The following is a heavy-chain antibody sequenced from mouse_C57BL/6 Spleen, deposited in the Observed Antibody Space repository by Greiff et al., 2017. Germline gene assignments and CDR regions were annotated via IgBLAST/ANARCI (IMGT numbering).Heavy chain of an antibody. CDR3: ARQGGYDSYWYFDV. V-gene: IGHV5-6*01. J-gene: IGHJ1*03. CDR1: GFTFSSYG. CDR2: ISSGGSYT. Sequence: EVKLMESGGDLVKPGGSLKLSCAASGFTFSSYGMSWVRQTPDKRLEWVATISSGGSYTYYPDSVKGRFTISRDNAKNTLYLQMSSLKSEDTAMYYCARQGGYDSYWYFDVWGTGTTVTVSS. D-gene: IGHD2-2*01.